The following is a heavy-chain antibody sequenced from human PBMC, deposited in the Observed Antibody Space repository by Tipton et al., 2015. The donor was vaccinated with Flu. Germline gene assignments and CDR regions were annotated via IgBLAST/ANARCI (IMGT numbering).Heavy chain of an antibody. J-gene: IGHJ4*02. Sequence: SLRLSCAASDFIFANYAMYWVRQAPGKGLEWVAFISFDGYSKNYAASVKGRFTISRDNSKNTLSLRMNSLRPEDTAIYFCAKDTAVTTPDQYFDSWGQGTLVTVSS. CDR2: ISFDGYSK. V-gene: IGHV3-30*18. D-gene: IGHD4-17*01. CDR3: AKDTAVTTPDQYFDS. CDR1: DFIFANYA.